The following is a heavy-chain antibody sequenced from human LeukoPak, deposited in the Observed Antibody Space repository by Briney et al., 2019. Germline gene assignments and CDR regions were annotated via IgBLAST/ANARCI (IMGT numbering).Heavy chain of an antibody. Sequence: SETLSLTCSVSGGSVSSRSFYWSWIRQPPGKGLEWIGNIYYTGSTNYSPSLKSRVTISVDRSKNQFSLKLSSVTAADTAVYFCARDVSYSGSFPWGQGALVTVSS. CDR2: IYYTGST. D-gene: IGHD1-26*01. CDR1: GGSVSSRSFY. CDR3: ARDVSYSGSFP. J-gene: IGHJ5*02. V-gene: IGHV4-61*01.